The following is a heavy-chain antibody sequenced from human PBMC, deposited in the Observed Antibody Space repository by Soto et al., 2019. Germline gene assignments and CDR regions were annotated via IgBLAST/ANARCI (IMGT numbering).Heavy chain of an antibody. Sequence: QVQLQQWGAGLLKPSETLSLTCAVYGGSFSGYYWSWIRQPPGKGLEWIGEINHSGSTNYNPSLKSRVTISVDTSKNQFSLKLSSVTAADTAVYYCARGTVVVAARYYYYYGMDVWGQGTTVTVSS. CDR3: ARGTVVVAARYYYYYGMDV. CDR1: GGSFSGYY. V-gene: IGHV4-34*01. J-gene: IGHJ6*02. CDR2: INHSGST. D-gene: IGHD2-15*01.